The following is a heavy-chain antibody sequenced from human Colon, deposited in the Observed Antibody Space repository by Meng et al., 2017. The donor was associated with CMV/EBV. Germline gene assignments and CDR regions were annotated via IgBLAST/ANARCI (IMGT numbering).Heavy chain of an antibody. D-gene: IGHD2-21*02. CDR3: ARDMGIVIPTAIGTSDI. V-gene: IGHV1-69*04. CDR2: VIPVLGVA. Sequence: SVKVSCKASGGTFSDYTINWVRQASGQGPEWMGRVIPVLGVANYAQKFQGRLTITADKSTGTAYMDLSSLKSEDTAVYYCARDMGIVIPTAIGTSDIWGQGTKVTVSS. CDR1: GGTFSDYT. J-gene: IGHJ3*02.